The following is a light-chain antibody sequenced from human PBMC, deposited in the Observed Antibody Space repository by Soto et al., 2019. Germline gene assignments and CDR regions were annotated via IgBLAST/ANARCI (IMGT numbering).Light chain of an antibody. J-gene: IGKJ4*01. CDR2: SAS. CDR1: QGISNY. V-gene: IGKV1-27*01. CDR3: QKYNSAALT. Sequence: DIQMTQSPSSLSASLGDRVTITCRASQGISNYLAWYQQKPGKVPKLLIYSASTLQSGVPSRFSVTGSGTDFTLTISSLQPEDVATYYCQKYNSAALTFGGGTKVEIK.